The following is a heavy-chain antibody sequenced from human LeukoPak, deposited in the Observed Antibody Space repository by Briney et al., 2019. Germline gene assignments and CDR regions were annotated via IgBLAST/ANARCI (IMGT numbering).Heavy chain of an antibody. CDR3: ARGLQENLAWLQAFSAFDI. CDR1: GYTFTSYG. V-gene: IGHV1-18*01. D-gene: IGHD5-12*01. Sequence: GASVKVSCKASGYTFTSYGISWVRQAPGRGLDWMGWISAYNGNTNYAQKLQGRVTMTTDTSTSTAYMELRSLRSDDTAVYYCARGLQENLAWLQAFSAFDIWGQGTMVTVSS. CDR2: ISAYNGNT. J-gene: IGHJ3*02.